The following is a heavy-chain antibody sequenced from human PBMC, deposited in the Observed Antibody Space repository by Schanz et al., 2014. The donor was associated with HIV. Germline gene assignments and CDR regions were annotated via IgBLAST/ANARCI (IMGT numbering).Heavy chain of an antibody. Sequence: QVQLVESGGGVVQPGRSLRLSCAASGFTFNSYGMHWVRQAPGKGLEWVAVISYDGTNKKFADSVKGRFTISRDNSKNTLYLQMNSLRAEDTAVYYCAREREESIAYYYYGMDVWGQGTAVTVSS. CDR2: ISYDGTNK. D-gene: IGHD1-26*01. CDR3: AREREESIAYYYYGMDV. CDR1: GFTFNSYG. J-gene: IGHJ6*02. V-gene: IGHV3-30*03.